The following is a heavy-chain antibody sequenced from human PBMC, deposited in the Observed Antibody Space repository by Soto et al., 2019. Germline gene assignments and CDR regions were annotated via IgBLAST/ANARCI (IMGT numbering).Heavy chain of an antibody. D-gene: IGHD3-16*01. Sequence: QAQLVESGGGVVQPGRSLRLSCAASGFSFSSYAMHWVRQAPGKGLEWVAVIGYDGRNKYYAESVKGRFTISRDNSNTLYVQLNRLRAEDTAVYYCARERVEYGGFQFYGMDVWGQGTTVTVSS. CDR2: IGYDGRNK. CDR3: ARERVEYGGFQFYGMDV. J-gene: IGHJ6*01. V-gene: IGHV3-30*04. CDR1: GFSFSSYA.